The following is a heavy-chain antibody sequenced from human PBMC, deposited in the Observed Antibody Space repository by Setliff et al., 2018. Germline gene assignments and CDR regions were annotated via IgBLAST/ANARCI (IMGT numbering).Heavy chain of an antibody. Sequence: LSLTCTVSGGSISSDSDYWSWIRQSAGKGLEWIGRIYASGSTEYNPSLGSRVTISVDTSRNQFSLQLSSVTSADTAIYYCTKGRVGLAARAGYWGQGTQVTVSS. CDR2: IYASGST. CDR1: GGSISSDSDY. CDR3: TKGRVGLAARAGY. V-gene: IGHV4-61*02. D-gene: IGHD1-26*01. J-gene: IGHJ4*02.